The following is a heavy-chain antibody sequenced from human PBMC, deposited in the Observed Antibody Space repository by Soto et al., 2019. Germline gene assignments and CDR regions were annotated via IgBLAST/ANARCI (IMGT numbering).Heavy chain of an antibody. CDR1: GYTFTGYY. V-gene: IGHV1-2*02. CDR3: ASSCDYYGSSGYYSYAFDI. CDR2: INPNSGGT. Sequence: VASVKVSCKASGYTFTGYYMHWVRQAPGQGLEWMGWINPNSGGTNYAQKFQGRVTMTRDTSISTAYMELSRLRSDDTAVYYCASSCDYYGSSGYYSYAFDIWGQGTMVTVSS. D-gene: IGHD3-22*01. J-gene: IGHJ3*02.